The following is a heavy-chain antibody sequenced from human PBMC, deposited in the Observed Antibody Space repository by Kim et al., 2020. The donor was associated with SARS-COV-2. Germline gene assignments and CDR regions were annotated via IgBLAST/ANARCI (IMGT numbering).Heavy chain of an antibody. V-gene: IGHV3-73*01. J-gene: IGHJ6*02. CDR1: GFTFSGSA. CDR2: IRSKANSYAT. D-gene: IGHD3-3*01. Sequence: GGSLRLSCAASGFTFSGSAMHWVRQASGKGLEWVGRIRSKANSYATAYAASVKGRFTISRDDSKNTAYLQMNSLKTEDTAVYYCTRLPEGSGYYTSYYYYGMDVWGQGTTVTVSS. CDR3: TRLPEGSGYYTSYYYYGMDV.